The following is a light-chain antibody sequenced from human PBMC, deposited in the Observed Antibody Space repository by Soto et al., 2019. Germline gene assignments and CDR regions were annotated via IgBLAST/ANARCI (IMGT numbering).Light chain of an antibody. Sequence: EIVLTQTPGTLSLSPDERATLSCRASQSVTSSHLAWYQQKPGQAPRLLIYGASTRATGIPDRFSGSGSDTDFSLTIRRLDPEDFAMYYCLLYFSPDRYTFGPGTKVQIK. V-gene: IGKV3-20*01. CDR3: LLYFSPDRYT. CDR2: GAS. CDR1: QSVTSSH. J-gene: IGKJ2*01.